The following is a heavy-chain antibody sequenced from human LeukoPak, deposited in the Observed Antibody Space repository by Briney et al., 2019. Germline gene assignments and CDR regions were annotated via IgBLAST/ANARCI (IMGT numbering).Heavy chain of an antibody. J-gene: IGHJ4*02. V-gene: IGHV1-18*01. CDR3: ARGRFRWELEIRDFDY. CDR1: GYTFTSYG. D-gene: IGHD1-26*01. CDR2: ISAYNGNT. Sequence: ASVKVSCKASGYTFTSYGISWVRQAPGQGLEWMGWISAYNGNTNYAQKVQGRVTMTTDTSTSTAYMELRSLRSDDTAVYYCARGRFRWELEIRDFDYWGQGTLVTVSS.